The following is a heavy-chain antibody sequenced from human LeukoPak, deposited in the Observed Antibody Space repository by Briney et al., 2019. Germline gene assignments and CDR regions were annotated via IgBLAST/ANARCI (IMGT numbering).Heavy chain of an antibody. CDR2: IRYDRSET. CDR1: GFTFSRYG. Sequence: GGSLRLSCEASGFTFSRYGMHWVRQAPGKGLEWVAFIRYDRSETYYADSVKGRFTISRDNSKNILYLQMNSLRPEDTAVYYCAKDRTMIVGGVDYWGQGTLVTVSS. V-gene: IGHV3-30*02. J-gene: IGHJ4*02. D-gene: IGHD3-22*01. CDR3: AKDRTMIVGGVDY.